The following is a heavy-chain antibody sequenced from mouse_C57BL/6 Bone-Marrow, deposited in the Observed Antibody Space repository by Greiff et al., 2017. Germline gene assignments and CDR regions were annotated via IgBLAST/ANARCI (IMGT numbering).Heavy chain of an antibody. D-gene: IGHD2-3*01. V-gene: IGHV4-1*01. Sequence: DVKLLQSGGGLVQPGGSLKLSCAASGIDFSRYWMSWVRRAPGKGLEWIGEINPDSSTINYAPSLKDKFIISRDNAKNTLYLQMSKVRSEDTALYYCATLYDGYYYFDYWGQGTTLTVSS. CDR2: INPDSSTI. CDR3: ATLYDGYYYFDY. J-gene: IGHJ2*01. CDR1: GIDFSRYW.